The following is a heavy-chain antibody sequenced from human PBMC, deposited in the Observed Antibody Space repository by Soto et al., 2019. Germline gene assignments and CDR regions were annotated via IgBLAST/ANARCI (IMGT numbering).Heavy chain of an antibody. CDR1: GGSFSGYY. J-gene: IGHJ4*02. V-gene: IGHV4-34*01. D-gene: IGHD6-6*01. CDR2: INHSGSI. Sequence: QVQLQQWGAGLLKPSETLSLTCAVYGGSFSGYYWSWIRQPPGKGLEWIGEINHSGSINYNPSLKSRVTISVDTSKTQFSLNLSSVTAADTAVYYCARGLGSSSSYFDYWGQGTLVTVSS. CDR3: ARGLGSSSSYFDY.